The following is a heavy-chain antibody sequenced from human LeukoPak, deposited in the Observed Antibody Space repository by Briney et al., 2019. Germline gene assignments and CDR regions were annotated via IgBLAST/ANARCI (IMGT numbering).Heavy chain of an antibody. Sequence: SETLSLTCTVSGGSISSSSYYWGWIRQPPGKGLEWIGSIYYSGSTYYNPSLKSRVTISVDTSKNQFSLKLSSVTAPDTAVYYCARGGYDFWSGYSYYYYYMDVWGKGTTVTVSS. CDR1: GGSISSSSYY. CDR2: IYYSGST. CDR3: ARGGYDFWSGYSYYYYYMDV. V-gene: IGHV4-39*07. D-gene: IGHD3-3*01. J-gene: IGHJ6*03.